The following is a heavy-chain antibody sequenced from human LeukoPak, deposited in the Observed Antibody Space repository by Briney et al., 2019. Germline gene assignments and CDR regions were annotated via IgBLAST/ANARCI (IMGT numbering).Heavy chain of an antibody. D-gene: IGHD3-3*01. Sequence: SETLSLTCAVSGYSISSGYYWGWIRQPPGKGLEGIGSIYHSGSTYYNPSLKSRVTISVDTSKNQFSLKLSSVTAADTAVYYCARLRSGLNWFDPWGQGTLVTVSS. CDR1: GYSISSGYY. J-gene: IGHJ5*02. V-gene: IGHV4-38-2*01. CDR2: IYHSGST. CDR3: ARLRSGLNWFDP.